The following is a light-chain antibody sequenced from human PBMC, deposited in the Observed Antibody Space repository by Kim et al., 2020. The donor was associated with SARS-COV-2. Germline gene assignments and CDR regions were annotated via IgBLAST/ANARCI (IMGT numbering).Light chain of an antibody. Sequence: FVVDRVTITCRASQGISNYLAWYQQKPGKVPKLLIYAASTLQSGVPSRFSGSGSGTDFTLTISSLQPEDVATYYCQKYNSALTWTFGQGTKVDIK. CDR3: QKYNSALTWT. CDR2: AAS. V-gene: IGKV1-27*01. CDR1: QGISNY. J-gene: IGKJ1*01.